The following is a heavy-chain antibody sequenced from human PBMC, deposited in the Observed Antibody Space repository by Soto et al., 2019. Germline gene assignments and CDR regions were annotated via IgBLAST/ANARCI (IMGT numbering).Heavy chain of an antibody. CDR1: GYTFIDYY. CDR3: ARDYFDRSGLYGMDL. D-gene: IGHD3-22*01. J-gene: IGHJ6*02. V-gene: IGHV1-2*02. Sequence: QLLQSGAEVRKPGASVKVSCKASGYTFIDYYMHWVRKAPGQGLEWMGWINPDTDDTHYAQKFQGRLIMTRDTSINTVYMELSRLTSDDTAVYYCARDYFDRSGLYGMDLWGQGTTVTVSS. CDR2: INPDTDDT.